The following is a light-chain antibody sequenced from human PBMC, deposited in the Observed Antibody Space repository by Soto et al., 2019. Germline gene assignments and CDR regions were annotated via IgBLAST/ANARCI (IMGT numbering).Light chain of an antibody. V-gene: IGKV3-11*01. J-gene: IGKJ1*01. Sequence: EIVLTRSPATRSWSPWEIGSLSFRASQSVSSYLAWYQQKPGQAPRLLIYDASNRATGIPARFSGSGSGTDFTLTISSLEPEDFAVYYCQQRSNWPWTFGQGTKVDIK. CDR1: QSVSSY. CDR2: DAS. CDR3: QQRSNWPWT.